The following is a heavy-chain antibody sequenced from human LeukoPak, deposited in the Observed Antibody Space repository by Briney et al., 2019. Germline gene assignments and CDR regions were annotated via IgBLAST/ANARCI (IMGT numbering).Heavy chain of an antibody. D-gene: IGHD3-22*01. J-gene: IGHJ4*02. Sequence: ASVKVSCKASGYTFTSYDINWVRQATGQGLEWMGWMNPNSGHTGYAQKFQGRVTMTRNTSISTAYMELSSLRSEDTAVYYCAREQGNYYDSFYRDWGQGTLVTVSS. V-gene: IGHV1-8*01. CDR3: AREQGNYYDSFYRD. CDR2: MNPNSGHT. CDR1: GYTFTSYD.